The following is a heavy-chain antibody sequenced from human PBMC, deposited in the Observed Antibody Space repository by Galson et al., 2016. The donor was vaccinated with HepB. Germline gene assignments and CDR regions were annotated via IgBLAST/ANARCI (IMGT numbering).Heavy chain of an antibody. Sequence: SLRLSCAASGFTFSSYGMHWVRQAPGKGLEWVAIIWYDGSNKYYADSVKGRFTISRDNSKSTLYLQMNSLRVEDTAVYYCVKGEYGQRFLEWLAPFDYWGQVALGTVSS. D-gene: IGHD3-3*01. CDR1: GFTFSSYG. CDR3: VKGEYGQRFLEWLAPFDY. J-gene: IGHJ4*02. CDR2: IWYDGSNK. V-gene: IGHV3-33*06.